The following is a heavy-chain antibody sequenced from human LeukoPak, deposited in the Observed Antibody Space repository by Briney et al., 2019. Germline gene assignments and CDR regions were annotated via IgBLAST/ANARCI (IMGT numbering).Heavy chain of an antibody. Sequence: SETLSLTCAVYGESFNDYYWSWIRQPPGKGLEWIGEINHRGRTNYNPSLKSRVTISVDTSKNQFSLKLSSVTAADTAVYYCARLATISLVVPPRGNWFDPWGQGTLVTVSS. CDR3: ARLATISLVVPPRGNWFDP. V-gene: IGHV4-34*01. CDR1: GESFNDYY. D-gene: IGHD2-2*01. CDR2: INHRGRT. J-gene: IGHJ5*02.